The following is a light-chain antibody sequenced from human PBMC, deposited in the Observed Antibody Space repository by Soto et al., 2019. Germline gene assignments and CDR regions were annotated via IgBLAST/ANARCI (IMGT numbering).Light chain of an antibody. CDR3: QQYNNWPPYT. V-gene: IGKV3-15*01. CDR1: QSVSSN. CDR2: GAS. J-gene: IGKJ2*01. Sequence: EIVMTQSPATLSVSPGERATLSCRASQSVSSNLAWYQQTPGHAPRLLIYGASTMATGIPARFSGSGSGTEFTLTISSLQSEDFAVYYCQQYNNWPPYTFGQGTKLEIK.